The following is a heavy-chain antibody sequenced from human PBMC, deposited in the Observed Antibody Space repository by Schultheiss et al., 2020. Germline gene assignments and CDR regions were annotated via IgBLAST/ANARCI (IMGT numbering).Heavy chain of an antibody. CDR3: AKVSGYDYVIDYYYGMDV. J-gene: IGHJ6*02. CDR1: GGTFSSYA. CDR2: IIPIFGTA. D-gene: IGHD5-12*01. Sequence: SVKVSCKASGGTFSSYAISWVRQAPGQGLEWMGGIIPIFGTANYAQKFQGGVTITADESTSTAYMELSSLRSEDTAVYYCAKVSGYDYVIDYYYGMDVWGQGTTVTVSS. V-gene: IGHV1-69*13.